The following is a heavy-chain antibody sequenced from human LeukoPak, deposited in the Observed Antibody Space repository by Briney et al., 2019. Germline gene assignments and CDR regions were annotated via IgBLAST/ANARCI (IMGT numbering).Heavy chain of an antibody. CDR2: INHSGST. J-gene: IGHJ5*02. CDR1: GGSFSGYY. D-gene: IGHD4-17*01. Sequence: SETLSLTCAVYGGSFSGYYWSWISQPPAKGLEWIGEINHSGSTNYNPSLKSRVTISVDTSKNQFSLKLSSVTAADTAVYYCARGRTSIPYGDYPKGCWFDPWGQGTLVTVSS. V-gene: IGHV4-34*01. CDR3: ARGRTSIPYGDYPKGCWFDP.